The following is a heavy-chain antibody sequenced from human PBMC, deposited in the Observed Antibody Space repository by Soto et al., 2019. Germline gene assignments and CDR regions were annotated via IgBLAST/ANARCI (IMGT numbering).Heavy chain of an antibody. V-gene: IGHV1-69*13. Sequence: SVKVACKASGFTFTGHYIHWVRQAPGQGLEWMGGILPVSAPPDYAQKFQGRVSITADHSTSTVYMELSRLKSDDTAVYFCATDSNYDVSNSFWGQGTPVTAPQ. CDR2: ILPVSAPP. J-gene: IGHJ4*02. CDR1: GFTFTGHY. D-gene: IGHD3-3*01. CDR3: ATDSNYDVSNSF.